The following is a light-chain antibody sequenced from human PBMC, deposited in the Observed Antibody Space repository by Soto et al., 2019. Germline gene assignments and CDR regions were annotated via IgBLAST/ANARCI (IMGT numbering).Light chain of an antibody. CDR1: NSDVGNYNL. CDR3: CSYAGSSTSV. Sequence: QSALTQPASVSGSPGQSITISCTGNNSDVGNYNLVSWYQLHSGKAPKLMIYEGSKRPSGVSNRFSGSKSGNTASLTISGLQAEDEADYYCCSYAGSSTSVFGGGTKLTVL. V-gene: IGLV2-23*01. CDR2: EGS. J-gene: IGLJ2*01.